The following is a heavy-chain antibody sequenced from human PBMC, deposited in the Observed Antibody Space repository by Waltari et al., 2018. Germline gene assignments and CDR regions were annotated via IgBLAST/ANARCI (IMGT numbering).Heavy chain of an antibody. J-gene: IGHJ4*02. CDR2: ISYDGSNK. CDR1: GFTFSSYA. D-gene: IGHD6-13*01. Sequence: QVQLVESGGGVVQPGRSLRLSCAASGFTFSSYAMHWVRQAPGKGLEWVAVISYDGSNKYYADSVKGRFTISRDHSKNTLYLQMNSLRAEDTAVYYCARGPRGSSLDYWGQGTLVTVSS. V-gene: IGHV3-30-3*01. CDR3: ARGPRGSSLDY.